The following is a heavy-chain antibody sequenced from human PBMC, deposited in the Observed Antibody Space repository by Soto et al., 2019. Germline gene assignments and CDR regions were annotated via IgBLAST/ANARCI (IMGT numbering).Heavy chain of an antibody. J-gene: IGHJ6*02. CDR1: GGSFSGYY. Sequence: SETLSLSCAVYGGSFSGYYWSWIRQPPGKGLEWIGEINHRGNTNYNPSLKSRVTMSVDTSKNQFSLKLTSVTAADTAVYYCAKEYRKLLGSHTGMDVWGQGTKVTVYS. CDR3: AKEYRKLLGSHTGMDV. D-gene: IGHD5-18*01. V-gene: IGHV4-34*01. CDR2: INHRGNT.